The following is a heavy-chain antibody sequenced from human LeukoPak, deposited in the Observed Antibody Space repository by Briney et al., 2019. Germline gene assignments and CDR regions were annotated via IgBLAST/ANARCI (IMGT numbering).Heavy chain of an antibody. CDR2: ISYDGSNK. Sequence: GRSLRLSCAASGFTFSSHAMHWVRQAPGKGLEWVAVISYDGSNKYYADSVKGRFTISRDNSKNTLYLQMNSLRAEDTAVYYCARTRWFDPWGQGTLVTVSS. CDR3: ARTRWFDP. V-gene: IGHV3-30-3*01. J-gene: IGHJ5*02. CDR1: GFTFSSHA.